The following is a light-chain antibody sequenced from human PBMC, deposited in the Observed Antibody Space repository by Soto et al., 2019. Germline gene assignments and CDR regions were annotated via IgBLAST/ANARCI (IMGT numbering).Light chain of an antibody. CDR3: SSYTTSTTYV. J-gene: IGLJ1*01. V-gene: IGLV2-14*03. CDR1: SRDVGAYNY. Sequence: QSALTQPAYVSGSPGQSIAISSTGTSRDVGAYNYVSWFQQHPGEAPKLMIYDVGSRPSGVSNRFSGSKSGNTASLTISGLHAEDEADYYCSSYTTSTTYVFGTGTKLTVL. CDR2: DVG.